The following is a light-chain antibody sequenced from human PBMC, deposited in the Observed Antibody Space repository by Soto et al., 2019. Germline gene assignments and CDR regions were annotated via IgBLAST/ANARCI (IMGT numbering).Light chain of an antibody. CDR3: QQYGSLLT. J-gene: IGKJ4*01. V-gene: IGKV3-20*01. CDR2: GAS. CDR1: QSVSSSY. Sequence: EIVLTQSPGTLSLSPGERATLSCRASQSVSSSYLAWYQQKPGQAPRLLIYGASSRATGIPDRFSGSGSGTDFTITISRLEPEDLAVYYCQQYGSLLTFGGGTKVEIK.